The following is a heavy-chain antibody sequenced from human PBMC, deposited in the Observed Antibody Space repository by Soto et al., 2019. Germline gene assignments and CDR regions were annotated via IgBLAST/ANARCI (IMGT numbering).Heavy chain of an antibody. CDR3: ATGIAESYLDY. CDR1: GGSISSYY. CDR2: IYYSGST. J-gene: IGHJ4*02. Sequence: PSETLSLTCTVSGGSISSYYWSWIRQPPGKGLEWIGYIYYSGSTNYNPSLKSRVTISVDTSKNQFSLKLSSVTAADTAVYYCATGIAESYLDYWGQGTLVTVSS. V-gene: IGHV4-59*01. D-gene: IGHD6-13*01.